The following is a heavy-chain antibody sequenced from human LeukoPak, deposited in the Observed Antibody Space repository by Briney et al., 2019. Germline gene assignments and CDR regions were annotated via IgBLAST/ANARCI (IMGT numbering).Heavy chain of an antibody. Sequence: PSETLSLTCTVSGGSISSYYWSWIRQPAGKGPEWIGRIYASGSTNYNPSLKSRVTMSVDTSKNQFSLKLSSVTAADTAVYYCARSYDFWSGYYLPYYFDYWGQGTLVTVSS. CDR2: IYASGST. CDR3: ARSYDFWSGYYLPYYFDY. CDR1: GGSISSYY. J-gene: IGHJ4*02. V-gene: IGHV4-4*07. D-gene: IGHD3-3*01.